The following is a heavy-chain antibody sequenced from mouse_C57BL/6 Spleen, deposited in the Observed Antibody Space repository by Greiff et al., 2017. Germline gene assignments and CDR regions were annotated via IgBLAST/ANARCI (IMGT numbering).Heavy chain of an antibody. D-gene: IGHD2-4*01. Sequence: QVTLKVSGPGILQSSQTLSLTCSFSGFSLSTSGMGVSWIRQPSGKGLEWLAHIYSDDDKRYNPSLKSRLTISKDTSRNQVFLKITSVDTADTATYYCARGYYDYDDGFAYWGQGTLVTVSA. J-gene: IGHJ3*01. CDR1: GFSLSTSGMG. V-gene: IGHV8-12*01. CDR3: ARGYYDYDDGFAY. CDR2: IYSDDDK.